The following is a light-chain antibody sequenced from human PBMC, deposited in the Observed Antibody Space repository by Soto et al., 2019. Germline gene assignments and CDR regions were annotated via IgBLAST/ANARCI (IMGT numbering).Light chain of an antibody. CDR3: QQYDNVPLT. CDR1: HHISNS. J-gene: IGKJ4*01. CDR2: DAS. Sequence: DSQMTPSPSSLSASVADRVTITCQASHHISNSLNWYQQKPGKAPKLLIYDASNLEIGVPSRVSGSGSGTDFTFNIISLQPEDIATYYCQQYDNVPLTFGGGTKVEI. V-gene: IGKV1-33*01.